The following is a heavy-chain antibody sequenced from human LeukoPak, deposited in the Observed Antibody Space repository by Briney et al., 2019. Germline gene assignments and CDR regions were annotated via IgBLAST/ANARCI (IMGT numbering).Heavy chain of an antibody. D-gene: IGHD1-1*01. V-gene: IGHV5-10-1*01. CDR3: ARLLELEVSSNCCDP. CDR1: GYSFTSYW. Sequence: GESLKISCKGSGYSFTSYWISWVRQMPGKGLEWMGRIDPSDSYTNYSPSFQGHVTISADKSISTAYLQWSSLKASDTAMYYCARLLELEVSSNCCDPWGQGTLVTVSS. CDR2: IDPSDSYT. J-gene: IGHJ5*02.